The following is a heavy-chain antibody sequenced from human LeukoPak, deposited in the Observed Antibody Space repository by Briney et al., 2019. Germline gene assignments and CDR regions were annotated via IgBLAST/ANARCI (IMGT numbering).Heavy chain of an antibody. CDR3: ARGLDNFDY. Sequence: GGSLRLSCAASGFTFSSYAMHWVRQASGKGLEYVSAISSNGGSTYYANSVKGRFTISRDNSKNTLYLQMGSLRAEDMAVYYCARGLDNFDYWGQGTLVTVSS. CDR2: ISSNGGST. V-gene: IGHV3-64*01. J-gene: IGHJ4*02. CDR1: GFTFSSYA. D-gene: IGHD1-1*01.